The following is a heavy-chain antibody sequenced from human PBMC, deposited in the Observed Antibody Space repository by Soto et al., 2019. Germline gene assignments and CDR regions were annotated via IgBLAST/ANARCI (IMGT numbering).Heavy chain of an antibody. D-gene: IGHD3-10*01. CDR3: ARPPGGFGEPDYYYYGMDV. J-gene: IGHJ6*02. Sequence: AASVKVSCKASGGTFSSYAISWVRQAPGQGLEWMGGIIPIFGTANYAQKFQGRVTITADKSTSTAYMELSSLRSEDTAVYYCARPPGGFGEPDYYYYGMDVWGQGTTVTVSS. CDR2: IIPIFGTA. CDR1: GGTFSSYA. V-gene: IGHV1-69*06.